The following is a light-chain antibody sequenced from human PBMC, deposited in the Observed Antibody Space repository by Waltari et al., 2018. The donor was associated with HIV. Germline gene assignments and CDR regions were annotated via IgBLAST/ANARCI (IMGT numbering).Light chain of an antibody. CDR1: SLRRYY. V-gene: IGLV3-19*01. Sequence: SSELTQDPAVSVALRQTVRITCQGDSLRRYYASWYQQKPGQAPVLVSDGQNNRPSGIPDRFSGSSSGNTASLTITGAQAEDEADYYCKSRAYRGNHVVFGGGTKLTVL. CDR2: GQN. J-gene: IGLJ3*02. CDR3: KSRAYRGNHVV.